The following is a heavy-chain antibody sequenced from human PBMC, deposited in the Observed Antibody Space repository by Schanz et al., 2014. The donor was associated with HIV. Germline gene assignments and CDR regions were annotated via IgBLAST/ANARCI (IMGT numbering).Heavy chain of an antibody. Sequence: QVQLVESGGGVVQPGRSLRLSCAASGFTFSSYGMHWVRQAPGKGLEWVAVISYDGNDKYYADSVKGRFTISRDNSKNTLNLQMNSLRPEDTAVYYCAVTFIVVGSLATNGMDVWGQGTTVTVSS. CDR1: GFTFSSYG. CDR3: AVTFIVVGSLATNGMDV. J-gene: IGHJ6*02. D-gene: IGHD3-22*01. V-gene: IGHV3-30*03. CDR2: ISYDGNDK.